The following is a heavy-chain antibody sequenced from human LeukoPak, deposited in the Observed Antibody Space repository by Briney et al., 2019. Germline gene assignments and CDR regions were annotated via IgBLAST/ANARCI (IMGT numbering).Heavy chain of an antibody. Sequence: ASVKVSCKASGYTFTSNYIHWVRQAPGQGLEWMGMIYPRDGSTSYAQKFQGRVTMTRDTSTSTVYMELSSLRSEDTAVYYCARAGYGDYYEPFDYWGQGTLVTVSS. CDR1: GYTFTSNY. CDR2: IYPRDGST. J-gene: IGHJ4*02. V-gene: IGHV1-46*01. CDR3: ARAGYGDYYEPFDY. D-gene: IGHD4-17*01.